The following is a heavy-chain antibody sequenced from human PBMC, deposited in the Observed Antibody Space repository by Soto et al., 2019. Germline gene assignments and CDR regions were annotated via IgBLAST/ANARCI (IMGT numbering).Heavy chain of an antibody. CDR2: IRNKGNSYTT. D-gene: IGHD4-17*01. Sequence: ESGGGLVQPEGPLGFPCLASDLTLGTTYLAWVRQPPGKGLEGVGRIRNKGNSYTTVYAASVKDRFTISRDDSKNSLYLQMNSLKTEDTAVYYCTRGPNFRYLVTTWDSWGQGTLVTVSS. V-gene: IGHV3-72*01. J-gene: IGHJ5*01. CDR1: DLTLGTTY. CDR3: TRGPNFRYLVTTWDS.